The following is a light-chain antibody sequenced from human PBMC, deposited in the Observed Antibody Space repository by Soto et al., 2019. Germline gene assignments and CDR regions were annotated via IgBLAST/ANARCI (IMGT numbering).Light chain of an antibody. Sequence: QSVLTQPPSASGSPGQSVTISCTATSSDVGNYNFVSWYQQHPGKAPQLMIYEVTKRPSGVPDRFSGSKSGNTASLTVSGLQAEDEADYYCSSYAGTNNLLFGGGTKVTVL. J-gene: IGLJ2*01. V-gene: IGLV2-8*01. CDR3: SSYAGTNNLL. CDR1: SSDVGNYNF. CDR2: EVT.